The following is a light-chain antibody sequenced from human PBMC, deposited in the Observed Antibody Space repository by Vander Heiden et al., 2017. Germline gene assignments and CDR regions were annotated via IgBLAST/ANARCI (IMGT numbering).Light chain of an antibody. J-gene: IGLJ3*02. V-gene: IGLV2-14*01. CDR3: SSYTSSSTLEV. CDR1: SSDVGGYNY. Sequence: QSALPQPASVSGSPGQSITISCTGTSSDVGGYNYVPWYQQHPGKAPNLMIYDVSNRPSGVSNRFSGSKSGNTASLTISGLQAEDEADYYCSSYTSSSTLEVFGGGTKLTVL. CDR2: DVS.